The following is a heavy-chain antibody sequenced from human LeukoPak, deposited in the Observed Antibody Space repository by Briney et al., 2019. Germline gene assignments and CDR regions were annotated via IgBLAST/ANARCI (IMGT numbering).Heavy chain of an antibody. J-gene: IGHJ4*02. CDR3: AIWTSGNY. CDR2: MDPTGSQK. D-gene: IGHD1-1*01. Sequence: GGSLRLSCADSQFTFNGSWMNCVRQAPGKGLEWVANMDPTGSQKRYVDSVRGRFTISKDNPGASLYLDMHSLRAEDTAIYYCAIWTSGNYWGQGTLVTVSS. V-gene: IGHV3-7*01. CDR1: QFTFNGSW.